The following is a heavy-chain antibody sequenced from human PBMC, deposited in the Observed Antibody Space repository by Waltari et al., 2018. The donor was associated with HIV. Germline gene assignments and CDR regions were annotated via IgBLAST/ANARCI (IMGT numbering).Heavy chain of an antibody. CDR1: GYSVNTVHY. CDR3: ARAGVVPALFDL. CDR2: ASHSGGT. Sequence: QVQLQESGPGLVKPSETLSLTCVVSGYSVNTVHYRGWIRQPPGKGLEWPGSASHSGGTFHNASLKSRVTISVDRSKNQCSLKVNSVTAADTAVYYCARAGVVPALFDLWGRGTLVTVSS. D-gene: IGHD3-3*01. V-gene: IGHV4-38-2*01. J-gene: IGHJ2*01.